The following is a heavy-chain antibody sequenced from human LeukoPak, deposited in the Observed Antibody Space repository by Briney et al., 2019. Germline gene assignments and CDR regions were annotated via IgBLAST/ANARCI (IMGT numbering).Heavy chain of an antibody. CDR2: ISAYNGNT. J-gene: IGHJ4*02. V-gene: IGHV1-18*01. CDR1: GYTFTSYG. CDR3: ASHYYDSSGYYPFDY. Sequence: ASVKVSCKASGYTFTSYGISWVRQAPGQGLEWMGWISAYNGNTNYAQKLQGRVTMTTDTSTSTAYMELRSLRSDDTAVYYCASHYYDSSGYYPFDYWGQGTLVTVSS. D-gene: IGHD3-22*01.